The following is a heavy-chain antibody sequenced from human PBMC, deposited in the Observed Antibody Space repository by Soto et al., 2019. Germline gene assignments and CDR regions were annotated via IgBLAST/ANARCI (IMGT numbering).Heavy chain of an antibody. Sequence: ASVKVSCKASGYTFTSYPISWVRHAPGRGLEWMGWISPYNGNTVYAPKLQGRLTVTTDTSTNTAYLELRSLTSDDTAVYYCAIDFRWAGYHHPTLDYWGQGTLVTVSS. J-gene: IGHJ4*02. CDR2: ISPYNGNT. D-gene: IGHD5-12*01. CDR3: AIDFRWAGYHHPTLDY. CDR1: GYTFTSYP. V-gene: IGHV1-18*01.